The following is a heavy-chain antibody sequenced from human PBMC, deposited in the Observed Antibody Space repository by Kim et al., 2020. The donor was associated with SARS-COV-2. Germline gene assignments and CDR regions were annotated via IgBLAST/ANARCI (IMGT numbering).Heavy chain of an antibody. D-gene: IGHD3-3*01. Sequence: ALKRRVTISVDTSKNQFSLELSSVAAADKAVYYCARGGTIFGVVTRPFDYWGQGTLVTVSS. J-gene: IGHJ4*02. V-gene: IGHV4-31*02. CDR3: ARGGTIFGVVTRPFDY.